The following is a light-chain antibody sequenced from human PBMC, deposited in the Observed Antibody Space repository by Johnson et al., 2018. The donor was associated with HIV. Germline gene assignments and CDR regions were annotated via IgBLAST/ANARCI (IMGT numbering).Light chain of an antibody. CDR3: GTWDSSLSAYV. V-gene: IGLV1-51*02. CDR1: SSNIGNSY. CDR2: KND. J-gene: IGLJ1*01. Sequence: QSLLTQPPSVSAAPGQKVTISCSGSSSNIGNSYISWYQQLPGTAPKLLIYKNDKRPSGLPDRFSGSKSGTSATLGVTGLQTGDEADYYCGTWDSSLSAYVFGTGTKVTVL.